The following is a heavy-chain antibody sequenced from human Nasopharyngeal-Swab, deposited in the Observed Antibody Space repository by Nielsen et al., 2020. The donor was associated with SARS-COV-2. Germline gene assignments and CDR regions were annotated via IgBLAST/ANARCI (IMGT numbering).Heavy chain of an antibody. Sequence: GESLKISCAASGFTFSSYWMHWVRQAPGKGLVWVSRINSDGSSTSYADSVKGRFTISRDNAKNTLYLQMNSLRAEDTAVYYCAREGYCSGGSCSEIYYFDYWGQGTLVTVSS. J-gene: IGHJ4*02. CDR1: GFTFSSYW. D-gene: IGHD2-15*01. CDR3: AREGYCSGGSCSEIYYFDY. CDR2: INSDGSST. V-gene: IGHV3-74*01.